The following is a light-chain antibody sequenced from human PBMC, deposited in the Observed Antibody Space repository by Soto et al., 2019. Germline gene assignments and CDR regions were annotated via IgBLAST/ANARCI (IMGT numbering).Light chain of an antibody. CDR3: QCYDDSLSGPV. Sequence: QPVLTQPPSVSAAPGQGVTISCTGDSSNIGAGYDVHWYQYLPGTAPKLIIFANNNRPSGVPDRFSGSRSDTSAYLAITGLQAEDEADYFCQCYDDSLSGPVFGGGTKLTVL. J-gene: IGLJ3*02. CDR1: SSNIGAGYD. V-gene: IGLV1-40*01. CDR2: ANN.